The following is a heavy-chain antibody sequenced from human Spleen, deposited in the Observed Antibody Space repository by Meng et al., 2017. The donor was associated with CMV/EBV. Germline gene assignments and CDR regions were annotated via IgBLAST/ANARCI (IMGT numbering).Heavy chain of an antibody. CDR2: IYYSGST. V-gene: IGHV4-39*07. CDR3: ARFALAFDI. CDR1: GGSISSSSYY. J-gene: IGHJ3*02. Sequence: SETLSLTCIVSGGSISSSSYYWGWIRQPPGKGLEWVGNIYYSGSTYFNPSLKSRVATSLDTSKIHFSLKLSSVTAADTAVYYCARFALAFDIWGQGTMVTVSS.